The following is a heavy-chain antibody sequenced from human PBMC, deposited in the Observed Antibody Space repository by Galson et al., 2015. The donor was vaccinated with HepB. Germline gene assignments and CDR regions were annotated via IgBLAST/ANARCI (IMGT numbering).Heavy chain of an antibody. Sequence: SLRLSCAASGFTFSSYAMHWVRQAPGKGLEWVAVISYDGSNKYYADSVKGRFTISRDNSKNTLYLQMNSLRAEDTAVYYCAREKREGYYDSSGLPGDGGYYFDYWGQGTLVTVSS. CDR2: ISYDGSNK. J-gene: IGHJ4*02. V-gene: IGHV3-30*04. CDR1: GFTFSSYA. CDR3: AREKREGYYDSSGLPGDGGYYFDY. D-gene: IGHD3-22*01.